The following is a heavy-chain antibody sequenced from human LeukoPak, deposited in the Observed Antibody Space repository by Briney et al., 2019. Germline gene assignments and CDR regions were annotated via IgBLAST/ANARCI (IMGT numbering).Heavy chain of an antibody. CDR1: GFTFSDYY. D-gene: IGHD2-2*01. CDR3: ARLRRYCSTSTCQYYYYYMDV. V-gene: IGHV3-11*04. J-gene: IGHJ6*03. CDR2: ISSSDNSDSTI. Sequence: AGGSLRLSCAASGFTFSDYYMTWIRQAPGKGLEWVSHISSSDNSDSTIHYADSVKGRFTISRDHAKSSLYLQMNSLGAEDTAVYYCARLRRYCSTSTCQYYYYYMDVWGKGTTVTVSS.